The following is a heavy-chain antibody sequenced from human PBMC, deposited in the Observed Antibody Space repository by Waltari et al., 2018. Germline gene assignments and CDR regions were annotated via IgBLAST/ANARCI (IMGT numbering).Heavy chain of an antibody. V-gene: IGHV3-9*02. CDR1: GFTSDAFA. J-gene: IGHJ4*02. CDR2: ISWNGGTI. D-gene: IGHD3-10*01. CDR3: AKDMRLRGILITSVDF. Sequence: EVQLLESGGGWVQPGGSLRLSCAASGFTSDAFAMHWVRLVAGRGLEWVSAISWNGGTIAYADSVKCRFTISRDNTKSSLHLQMHSLRTEDTAVYYCAKDMRLRGILITSVDFWGQGIPVTISS.